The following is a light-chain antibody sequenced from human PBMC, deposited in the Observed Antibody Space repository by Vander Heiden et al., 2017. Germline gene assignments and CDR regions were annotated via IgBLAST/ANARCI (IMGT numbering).Light chain of an antibody. CDR3: QRSDASPPT. V-gene: IGKV1-39*01. Sequence: EIQLTQSPSSLSASVGDTGTITCRPSQSISRCCNWSQQKPGKAPEPLNNAASSFQSWVPSRLTGSGSRPHFTLTMRNLQPEDITTYDFQRSDASPPTFGAGTSVEMK. J-gene: IGKJ4*01. CDR2: AAS. CDR1: QSISRC.